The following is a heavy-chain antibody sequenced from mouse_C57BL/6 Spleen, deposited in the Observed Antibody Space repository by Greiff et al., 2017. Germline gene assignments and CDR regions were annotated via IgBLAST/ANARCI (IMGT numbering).Heavy chain of an antibody. D-gene: IGHD2-10*02. Sequence: QVQLQQSGPELVKPGASVKLSCKASGYTFTSYDINWVKQRPGQGLEWIGWIYPRAGSTKYTEKFKGKATLTVDTSSSTAYMELHSLTSEDSSGDSCAKRGDPSYWYFEDWGTGTTVTVAS. CDR2: IYPRAGST. CDR3: AKRGDPSYWYFED. J-gene: IGHJ1*03. CDR1: GYTFTSYD. V-gene: IGHV1-85*01.